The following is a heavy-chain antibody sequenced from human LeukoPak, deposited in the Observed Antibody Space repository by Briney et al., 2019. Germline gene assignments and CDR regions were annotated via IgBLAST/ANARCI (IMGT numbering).Heavy chain of an antibody. CDR2: IYYSGST. Sequence: SETLSLTCTVAGGSISSYYWSWIRQPPGKVREWIGYIYYSGSTNYNPSLKSRVTISVDTSKNQFSLKLSSVTAADTAVYYCARTLRIAAAGTPFSSGYGMDVWGQGTTVTVSS. CDR3: ARTLRIAAAGTPFSSGYGMDV. J-gene: IGHJ6*02. V-gene: IGHV4-59*08. CDR1: GGSISSYY. D-gene: IGHD6-13*01.